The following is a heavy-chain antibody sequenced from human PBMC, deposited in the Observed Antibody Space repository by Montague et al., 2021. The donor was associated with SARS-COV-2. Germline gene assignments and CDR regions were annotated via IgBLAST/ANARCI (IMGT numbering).Heavy chain of an antibody. CDR1: GGSISSSNW. V-gene: IGHV4-4*02. CDR3: AERGYSYGWGAFDI. D-gene: IGHD5-18*01. Sequence: SETLSLTCAASGGSISSSNWWSWVRQPPGKGLEWIGEIYHSGSTXYNPSLKSRVTISVDKSKNQFSLKLSSVTAADTAVYYYAERGYSYGWGAFDIWGQGTMVTVSS. CDR2: IYHSGST. J-gene: IGHJ3*02.